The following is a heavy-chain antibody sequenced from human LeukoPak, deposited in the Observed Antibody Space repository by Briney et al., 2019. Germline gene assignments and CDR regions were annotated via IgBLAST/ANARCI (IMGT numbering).Heavy chain of an antibody. Sequence: GESLKISCKGSGYSFTSYWIAWVRQMPGKGLEWMGWISAYNGNTNYAQKLQGRVTMTTDTSTSTAYMELRSLRSDDTAVYYCARDARHYYGSGSYFWFDPWGQGTLVTVSS. CDR1: GYSFTSYW. J-gene: IGHJ5*02. V-gene: IGHV1-18*04. CDR3: ARDARHYYGSGSYFWFDP. CDR2: ISAYNGNT. D-gene: IGHD3-10*01.